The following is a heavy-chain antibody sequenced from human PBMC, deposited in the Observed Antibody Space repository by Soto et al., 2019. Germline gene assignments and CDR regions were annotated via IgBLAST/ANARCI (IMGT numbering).Heavy chain of an antibody. Sequence: QITVKASAPTLVKPTQTLTLTCTFSGFSLTTRGVCVCWIRHPPGQALECLALLYWDDDKRYSPSLQSRLSITKDTSKNQVVLTMTNVDPVDTATSYCSHIPNYYQYDWFDPWGQGTLVSVSS. CDR2: LYWDDDK. V-gene: IGHV2-5*02. J-gene: IGHJ5*02. CDR1: GFSLTTRGVC. D-gene: IGHD3-16*01. CDR3: SHIPNYYQYDWFDP.